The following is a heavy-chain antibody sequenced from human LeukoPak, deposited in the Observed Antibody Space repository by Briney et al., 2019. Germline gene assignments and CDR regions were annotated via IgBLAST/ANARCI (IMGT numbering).Heavy chain of an antibody. CDR3: ARGDYGDNWFDP. D-gene: IGHD4-17*01. J-gene: IGHJ5*02. CDR2: ISYDADTK. CDR1: GFTFSTYP. V-gene: IGHV3-30*04. Sequence: GRSLRLSCAASGFTFSTYPMHWVRQAPGKGLEWVAAISYDADTKYYADSVKGRFTISRDNSTNTLHLQMKSLRPEDTAVYYCARGDYGDNWFDPWGRGAPVTVSS.